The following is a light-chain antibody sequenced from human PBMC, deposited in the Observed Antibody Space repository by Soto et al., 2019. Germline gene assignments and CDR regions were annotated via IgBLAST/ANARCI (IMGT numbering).Light chain of an antibody. CDR1: QSVNSN. CDR3: QHCYSSPYT. CDR2: TAS. Sequence: DIVMTQSPATLSVSPGDRATISCKASQSVNSNLDWYQQKPGQAPKLLIYTASSRPSGIPARFSGSGSGPEFTLTISSLQSEDFAAYYCQHCYSSPYTFGQGTKVDIK. V-gene: IGKV3-15*01. J-gene: IGKJ2*01.